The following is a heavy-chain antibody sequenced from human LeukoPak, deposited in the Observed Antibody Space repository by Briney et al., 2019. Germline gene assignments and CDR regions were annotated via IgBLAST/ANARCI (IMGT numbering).Heavy chain of an antibody. CDR2: IYYSGST. CDR3: TRDHFGSLDS. V-gene: IGHV4-59*01. D-gene: IGHD3-10*01. J-gene: IGHJ4*02. Sequence: SETLSLTCTVSGGSISSYYWSWIRQPPGKGLEWIGYIYYSGSTNYNPSLKSRVTISVDTSKNQFSLKLSSVTAADTAVYFCTRDHFGSLDSWGQGILVTVSS. CDR1: GGSISSYY.